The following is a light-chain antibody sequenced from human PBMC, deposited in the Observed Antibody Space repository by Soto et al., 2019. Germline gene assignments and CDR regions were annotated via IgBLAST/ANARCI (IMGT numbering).Light chain of an antibody. CDR1: SGHSSYA. CDR3: QTWGTGIRV. CDR2: LNSDGSH. Sequence: QAVVTQSPSASASLGASVKLTCTLTSGHSSYAIAWHQQQPEKGPRYLMKLNSDGSHSNGDGIPDRFSGSSSGAERYLTISSLQSEDEADYYCQTWGTGIRVFGGGTQLTVL. V-gene: IGLV4-69*01. J-gene: IGLJ3*02.